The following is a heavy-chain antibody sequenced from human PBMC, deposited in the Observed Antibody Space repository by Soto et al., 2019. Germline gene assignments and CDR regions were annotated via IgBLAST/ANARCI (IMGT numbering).Heavy chain of an antibody. Sequence: SVKVSCKASGGTFSSYAISWVRQAPGQGLEWMGGIIPIFGTANYAQKFQGRVTITADESTSTAYMELSSLRSEDTAVYYCARGDYYGSGSYYLRSYYYGMDVWGQGTTVTVSS. CDR1: GGTFSSYA. D-gene: IGHD3-10*01. V-gene: IGHV1-69*13. J-gene: IGHJ6*02. CDR3: ARGDYYGSGSYYLRSYYYGMDV. CDR2: IIPIFGTA.